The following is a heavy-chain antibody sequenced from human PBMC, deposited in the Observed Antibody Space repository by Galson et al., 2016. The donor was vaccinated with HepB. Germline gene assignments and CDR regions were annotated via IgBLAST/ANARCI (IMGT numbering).Heavy chain of an antibody. D-gene: IGHD4-17*01. CDR3: ARSSFGDYIHY. CDR2: IYYKGNT. CDR1: GGSISPYY. Sequence: SETLSLTCSVSGGSISPYYWSWIRQPPGKGLEWIGYIYYKGNTDYNPSLRGRVTMSVDTSKNHFSLKLTSVTAADTAIYYCARSSFGDYIHYWGQGALVTVSS. J-gene: IGHJ4*02. V-gene: IGHV4-59*01.